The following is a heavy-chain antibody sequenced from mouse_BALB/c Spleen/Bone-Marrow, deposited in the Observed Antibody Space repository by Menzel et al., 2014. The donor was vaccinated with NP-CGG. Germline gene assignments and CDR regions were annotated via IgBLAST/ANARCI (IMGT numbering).Heavy chain of an antibody. J-gene: IGHJ3*01. CDR2: IRLKSNNYAT. Sequence: EVQGVESGGGLVQPGGSMKLSCVASGFTFSNYWMNWVRQSPEKGLDWVAEIRLKSNNYATHYAESVEGRFTISRDDSKSSVYLQMNNLRAEDTGIYYCTTGFAYWGQGTLVTVSA. CDR3: TTGFAY. CDR1: GFTFSNYW. V-gene: IGHV6-6*02.